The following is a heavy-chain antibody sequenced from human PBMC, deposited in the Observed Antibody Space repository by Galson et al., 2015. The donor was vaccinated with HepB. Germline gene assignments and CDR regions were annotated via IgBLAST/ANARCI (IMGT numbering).Heavy chain of an antibody. D-gene: IGHD6-13*01. V-gene: IGHV3-21*01. CDR3: ARIIAAAGTGDY. CDR1: GFTFSSYS. CDR2: ISSSSSYI. Sequence: SLRLSCAASGFTFSSYSMNWVRQAPGKGLEWVSSISSSSSYIYYADSVKGRFTISRDNAKNSLYLQMNSLRAEDTAVYYCARIIAAAGTGDYWGQGTLVTVSS. J-gene: IGHJ4*02.